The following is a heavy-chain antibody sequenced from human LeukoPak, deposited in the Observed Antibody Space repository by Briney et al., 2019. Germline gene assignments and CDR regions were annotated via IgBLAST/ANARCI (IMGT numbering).Heavy chain of an antibody. J-gene: IGHJ4*02. CDR1: GFTFSSYG. Sequence: PGRSLRLSCAASGFTFSSYGMHWARQAPGKGLEWVAVIWYDGSNKYYADSVKGRFTISRDNSKNTLYLQMNSLRAEDTAVYYCARGGAYYDPLDYWGQGTLVTVSS. CDR3: ARGGAYYDPLDY. V-gene: IGHV3-33*01. CDR2: IWYDGSNK. D-gene: IGHD3-22*01.